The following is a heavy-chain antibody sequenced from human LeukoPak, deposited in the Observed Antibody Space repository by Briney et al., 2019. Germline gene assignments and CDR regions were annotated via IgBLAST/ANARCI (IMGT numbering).Heavy chain of an antibody. CDR2: INPNSGGT. CDR1: GYTLTAYY. Sequence: ASMKVSCRASGYTLTAYYLHWVRQAPGQGLEWMGRINPNSGGTTYAQKFQGRATMTRDTSIGTAYMELSSLRSDDTAVYYCARPHYESSGLYVDAFDIWGQGTMVTASS. V-gene: IGHV1-2*06. D-gene: IGHD3-22*01. CDR3: ARPHYESSGLYVDAFDI. J-gene: IGHJ3*02.